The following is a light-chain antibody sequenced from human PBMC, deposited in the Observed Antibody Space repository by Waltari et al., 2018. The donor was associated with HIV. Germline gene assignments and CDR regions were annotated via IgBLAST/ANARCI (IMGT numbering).Light chain of an antibody. CDR2: EVT. Sequence: QSALTQPASVSGSPGQSIPISCTGTGSDVGAYAYVSWYQQHPGKAPKLMISEVTNRPSGVSNRFSGSKSGNTASLTISGLQAEDEADYYCSSYSSSSTWIFGGGTKLTVL. J-gene: IGLJ2*01. CDR1: GSDVGAYAY. V-gene: IGLV2-14*01. CDR3: SSYSSSSTWI.